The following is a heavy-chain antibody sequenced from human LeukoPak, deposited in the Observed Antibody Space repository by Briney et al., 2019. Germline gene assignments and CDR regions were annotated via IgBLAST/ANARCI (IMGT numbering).Heavy chain of an antibody. J-gene: IGHJ3*02. D-gene: IGHD3-9*01. V-gene: IGHV3-48*04. CDR3: AGPYYDILTGWDAFDI. Sequence: GGSLRLSCEASGFTFSSYAMSWVRQAPGKGLEWVSYISSSGSTIYYADSVKGRFTISRDNAKNSLYLQMNSLRAEDTAVYYCAGPYYDILTGWDAFDIWGQGTMVTVSS. CDR2: ISSSGSTI. CDR1: GFTFSSYA.